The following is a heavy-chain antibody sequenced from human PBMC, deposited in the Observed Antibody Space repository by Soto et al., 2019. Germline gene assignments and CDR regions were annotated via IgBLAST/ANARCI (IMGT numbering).Heavy chain of an antibody. CDR3: ARVLDYYDSSGYY. CDR2: ISSSSSYI. CDR1: GFTFSSYS. V-gene: IGHV3-21*01. J-gene: IGHJ4*02. Sequence: GGSLRLSCAASGFTFSSYSMNWVRQAPGKGLEWVSSISSSSSYIYYADSVKGRFTISRDNAKNSLYLQMNSLRAEDTAVYYCARVLDYYDSSGYYWGQGTLVTVSS. D-gene: IGHD3-22*01.